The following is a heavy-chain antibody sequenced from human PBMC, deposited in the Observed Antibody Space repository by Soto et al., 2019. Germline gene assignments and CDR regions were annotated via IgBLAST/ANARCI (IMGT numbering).Heavy chain of an antibody. CDR1: GGSISSGGYY. Sequence: QVQLQESGPGLVKPSQTLSLTCTVSGGSISSGGYYWSWIRQHPGKGLEWIGYIYYSGSTYCNPSLKSRVTISVDTSKNQFSLKLSSVTAADTAVYYCARDGDYDSSGLYNWFDPWGQGTLVTVSS. V-gene: IGHV4-31*03. J-gene: IGHJ5*02. CDR2: IYYSGST. D-gene: IGHD3-22*01. CDR3: ARDGDYDSSGLYNWFDP.